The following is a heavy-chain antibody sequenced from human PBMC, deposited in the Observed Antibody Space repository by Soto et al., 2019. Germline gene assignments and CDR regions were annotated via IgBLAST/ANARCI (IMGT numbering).Heavy chain of an antibody. D-gene: IGHD3-3*02. CDR1: GGTFSNSA. CDR3: ATERDRPQLGGNYYYILDV. Sequence: QVQLEQSGAEVKKPGSSVKVSCKASGGTFSNSAISWVRQAPGQGLEWMGGIIPIFRTPDYAQKFQGRVTVTADESTSTSYMELSGLRSDDTAVYYCATERDRPQLGGNYYYILDVWGQGTKVTVYS. CDR2: IIPIFRTP. J-gene: IGHJ6*02. V-gene: IGHV1-69*12.